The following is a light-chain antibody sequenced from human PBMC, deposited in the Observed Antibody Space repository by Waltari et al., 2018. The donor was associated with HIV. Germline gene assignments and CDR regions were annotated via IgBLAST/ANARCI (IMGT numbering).Light chain of an antibody. CDR1: QSVRND. CDR3: QQYSEWPLT. CDR2: ATS. J-gene: IGKJ4*01. V-gene: IGKV3-15*01. Sequence: EKVMTQSPAILSVSPGETATLSCWASQSVRNDLAWYQQRPGQAPRLLIFATSTRSTGIPDRFSGSESGTEFTLTINSLQSEDFALYYCQQYSEWPLTFGGGTKVEVK.